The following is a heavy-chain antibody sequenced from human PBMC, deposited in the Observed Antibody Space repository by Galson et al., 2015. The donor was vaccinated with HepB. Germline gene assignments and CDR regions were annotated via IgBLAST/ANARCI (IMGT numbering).Heavy chain of an antibody. J-gene: IGHJ4*02. Sequence: TLSLTCTVSGDSIGRSSYSWDWIRQPAGQGLEWVGGIYSSGTTNYSPSLGRRVSMSGEPSKNPFSLRVRPLTAADTALYFCARGETGWLFGQGSRLDSWGQGTRVTVSS. D-gene: IGHD3/OR15-3a*01. CDR1: GDSIGRSSYS. V-gene: IGHV4-61*02. CDR3: ARGETGWLFGQGSRLDS. CDR2: IYSSGTT.